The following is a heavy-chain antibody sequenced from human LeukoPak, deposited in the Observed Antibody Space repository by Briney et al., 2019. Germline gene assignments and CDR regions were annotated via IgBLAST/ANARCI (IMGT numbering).Heavy chain of an antibody. CDR2: IYYSGST. CDR1: GGFISGYY. V-gene: IGHV4-59*06. D-gene: IGHD1-26*01. J-gene: IGHJ4*02. CDR3: ASGRGGTLNY. Sequence: SETLSLTCTVSGGFISGYYWSWIRQPPGKGLEWIGYIYYSGSTYYNPSLKSRVTISVDTSKNQFSLKLSSVTAADTAVYYCASGRGGTLNYWGQGTLVTVSS.